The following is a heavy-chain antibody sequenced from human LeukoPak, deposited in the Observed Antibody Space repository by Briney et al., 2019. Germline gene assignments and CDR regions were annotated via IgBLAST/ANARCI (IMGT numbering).Heavy chain of an antibody. V-gene: IGHV3-53*04. Sequence: PGGSLRLSRAASVFTLSSDYMSWGRQAPGTGLEWVSVIYSGSSTNYADSVKCRFTISRHNSTNTLYLQMNSLRAEDTAVYYCATDIPLLGYCSGGSCYRTYWGQGTLVTVSS. J-gene: IGHJ4*02. CDR1: VFTLSSDY. CDR2: IYSGSST. CDR3: ATDIPLLGYCSGGSCYRTY. D-gene: IGHD2-15*01.